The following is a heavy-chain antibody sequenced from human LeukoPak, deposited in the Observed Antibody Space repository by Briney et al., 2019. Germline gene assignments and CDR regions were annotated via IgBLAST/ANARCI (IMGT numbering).Heavy chain of an antibody. CDR3: ARLSGDYDSYFDY. V-gene: IGHV4-39*01. CDR2: VYYIGRT. CDR1: GGSISSSRYY. J-gene: IGHJ4*02. Sequence: SETLSLTCTVSGGSISSSRYYWCWIRQPPGKGLEWIGTVYYIGRTSYDPSLKRRVTMSVDTSKNQFSLKLSSLTAADTALYYCARLSGDYDSYFDYWGQGTLVTVSS. D-gene: IGHD4-17*01.